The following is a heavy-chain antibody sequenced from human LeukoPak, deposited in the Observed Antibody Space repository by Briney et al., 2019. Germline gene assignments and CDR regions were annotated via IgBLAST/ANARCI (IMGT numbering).Heavy chain of an antibody. D-gene: IGHD3-3*01. J-gene: IGHJ4*02. Sequence: PGGSLRLSCAASGFIFRSQWMHWVRQAPGKGLVWVSRINTDGSITTYADSVKGRFTISRDNAKNTVYLQMNSLRAEDTAVYYCVRGLGGGGDYWGQGTLVTVSS. CDR1: GFIFRSQW. CDR2: INTDGSIT. V-gene: IGHV3-74*01. CDR3: VRGLGGGGDY.